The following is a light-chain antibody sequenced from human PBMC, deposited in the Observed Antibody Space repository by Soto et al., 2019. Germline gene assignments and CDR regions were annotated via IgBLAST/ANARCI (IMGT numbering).Light chain of an antibody. CDR3: QQYGSSPRT. V-gene: IGKV3-20*01. Sequence: EIVLTQSPGTLSLSPGDRATLSCRASQSVISNLLACYQQKPGQAPRLLIDGSTNRDTGIPDRFSGSGSGTDFTLTISRLEPEDFAVYYCQQYGSSPRTFGQGTKVEIK. CDR2: GST. CDR1: QSVISNL. J-gene: IGKJ1*01.